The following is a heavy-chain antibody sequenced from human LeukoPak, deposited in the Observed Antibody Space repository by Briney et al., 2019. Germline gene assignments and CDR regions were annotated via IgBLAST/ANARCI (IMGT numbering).Heavy chain of an antibody. Sequence: SETLSLTCTVSGVSISRSSYYWGWVRQPPGKGLEWIGNIYYSGSTYYNPSLKSRVTISVDTSKNQFSLKLRSVTAADTAVYYCARVKYYYDSSAYYYFDYWGQGTLVTVSS. D-gene: IGHD3-22*01. V-gene: IGHV4-39*01. CDR2: IYYSGST. J-gene: IGHJ4*02. CDR3: ARVKYYYDSSAYYYFDY. CDR1: GVSISRSSYY.